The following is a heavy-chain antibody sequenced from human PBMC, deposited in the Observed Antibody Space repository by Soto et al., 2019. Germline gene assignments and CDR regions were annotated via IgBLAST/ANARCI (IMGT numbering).Heavy chain of an antibody. CDR1: GFTFDDYA. J-gene: IGHJ4*02. Sequence: GGSLRLSCAASGFTFDDYAMHWVRQAPGKGLEWVSGISWNSGSIGYADSVKGRFTISRDNAKNSLYLQMNSLRAEDTAVYYCAKDRYYGSGDLDYWGQGTLVTVS. D-gene: IGHD3-10*01. CDR3: AKDRYYGSGDLDY. CDR2: ISWNSGSI. V-gene: IGHV3-9*01.